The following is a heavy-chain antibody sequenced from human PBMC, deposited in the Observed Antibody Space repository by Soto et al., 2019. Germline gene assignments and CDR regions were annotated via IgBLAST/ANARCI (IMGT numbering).Heavy chain of an antibody. CDR2: IYYSGST. CDR1: GGSISSSSYY. V-gene: IGHV4-39*01. CDR3: ARLNQNHNWFDP. Sequence: SETLSLTCTVSGGSISSSSYYWGWIRQPPGKGLEWIGSIYYSGSTYYNPSLKSRVTISVDTSKNQFSLKLSSVTAADTAVYYCARLNQNHNWFDPWGQGTLVTVSS. J-gene: IGHJ5*02.